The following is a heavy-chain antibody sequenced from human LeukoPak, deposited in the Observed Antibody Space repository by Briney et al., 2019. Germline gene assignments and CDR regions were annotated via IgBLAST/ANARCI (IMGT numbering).Heavy chain of an antibody. Sequence: SETLSLPCAVYGGSFSGYYCGWTRQPPGKGLEWVGSMFHSGSTNYNPSLKSRVTISVDTSKNPVSLKLSTVTAADTAVYYCARVRYNWNRDFDYWGQGTLVTVSS. J-gene: IGHJ4*02. V-gene: IGHV4-34*12. D-gene: IGHD1-20*01. CDR3: ARVRYNWNRDFDY. CDR1: GGSFSGYY. CDR2: MFHSGST.